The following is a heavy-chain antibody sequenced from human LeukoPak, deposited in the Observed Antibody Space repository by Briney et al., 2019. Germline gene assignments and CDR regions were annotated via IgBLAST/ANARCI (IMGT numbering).Heavy chain of an antibody. CDR1: GFTFSDYY. CDR2: ISSSGSTI. D-gene: IGHD6-13*01. Sequence: GGSLRLSCAASGFTFSDYYMSWIRQAPGKGLEWVSYISSSGSTIYYADSVKGRFTISRDNTKNSLYLQMNSLRAEDTAVYYCARVWTYSSSWFWFDPWGQGTLVTVSS. J-gene: IGHJ5*02. V-gene: IGHV3-11*01. CDR3: ARVWTYSSSWFWFDP.